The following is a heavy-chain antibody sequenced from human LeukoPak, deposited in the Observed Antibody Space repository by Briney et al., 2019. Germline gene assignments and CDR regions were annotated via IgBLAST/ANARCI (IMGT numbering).Heavy chain of an antibody. CDR3: ARGSQWLPFDY. Sequence: GASLKDSCKASGYTFTSYGISWVRQAPGQGLEWMGWISAYSGNTNYAQKLQGRVTMTTDTSTSTAYVELRSLKSDDTAVYYCARGSQWLPFDYWGQGTLVTVSS. D-gene: IGHD6-19*01. CDR2: ISAYSGNT. CDR1: GYTFTSYG. V-gene: IGHV1-18*01. J-gene: IGHJ4*02.